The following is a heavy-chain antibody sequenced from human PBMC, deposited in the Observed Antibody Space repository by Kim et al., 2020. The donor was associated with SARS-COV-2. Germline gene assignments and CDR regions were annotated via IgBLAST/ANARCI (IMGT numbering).Heavy chain of an antibody. J-gene: IGHJ4*02. V-gene: IGHV3-30*15. Sequence: SVKGRVTICRDNAKNTLYLQMSSLSAEDTAGYYCAGDAANGDYGDYTPGYWGQGTLVTVSS. D-gene: IGHD4-17*01. CDR3: AGDAANGDYGDYTPGY.